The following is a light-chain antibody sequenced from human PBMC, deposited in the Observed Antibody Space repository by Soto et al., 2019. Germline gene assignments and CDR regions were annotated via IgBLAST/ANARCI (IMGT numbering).Light chain of an antibody. V-gene: IGKV3-15*01. CDR2: GAS. CDR3: HQYTNPPRP. CDR1: QSVSSN. Sequence: EIVMRQSPATLSVSPGERATLSCRASQSVSSNLAWYQQKPGQAPRLLIYGASTRDTGTPARFSGSGSGTEFTLTISSLHSEDFAVYYCHQYTNPPRPSAQVTK. J-gene: IGKJ1*01.